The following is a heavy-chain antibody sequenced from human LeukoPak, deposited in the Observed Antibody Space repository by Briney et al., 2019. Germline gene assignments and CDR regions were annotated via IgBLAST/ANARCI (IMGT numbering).Heavy chain of an antibody. CDR1: RFTFRTYA. CDR2: ISYDGSDK. D-gene: IGHD3-9*01. Sequence: GGSLRLSCEASRFTFRTYAMHWVRQAPGKGLEGVAVISYDGSDKYYADSVKGRFTIFRDNSKNTLYLQMNSLRAEDTAVYYCARDQGYDILTGLSDYWGQGTLVTVSS. J-gene: IGHJ4*02. V-gene: IGHV3-30*04. CDR3: ARDQGYDILTGLSDY.